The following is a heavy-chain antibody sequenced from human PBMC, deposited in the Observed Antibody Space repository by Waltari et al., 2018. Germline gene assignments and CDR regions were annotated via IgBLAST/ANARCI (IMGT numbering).Heavy chain of an antibody. D-gene: IGHD3-16*02. CDR2: TKNKANSYTT. Sequence: EVQLVESGGGLVQPGGSLSLSCAAPGLTFSDHDMAWVPQAPGKGLEGVGRTKNKANSYTTEYAASVKGRFTISRDDSKNSLYLQMNSLKTEDTAVYYCARASSYREFDYWGQGTLVTVSS. J-gene: IGHJ4*02. V-gene: IGHV3-72*01. CDR3: ARASSYREFDY. CDR1: GLTFSDHD.